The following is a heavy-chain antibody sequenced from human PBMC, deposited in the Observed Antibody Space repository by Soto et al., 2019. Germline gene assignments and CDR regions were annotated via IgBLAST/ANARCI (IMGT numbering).Heavy chain of an antibody. D-gene: IGHD3-22*01. Sequence: PGGSLRLSCAASGFTVSSKYMSWVRQAPGKGLGWVSVIYSGGSTYYADSVKGRFTISRDNSKNTLYLQMNSLRAEDTAVYYCARNYYDSGGGFDYWGKGTLVTVSS. CDR3: ARNYYDSGGGFDY. CDR1: GFTVSSKY. J-gene: IGHJ4*02. V-gene: IGHV3-53*01. CDR2: IYSGGST.